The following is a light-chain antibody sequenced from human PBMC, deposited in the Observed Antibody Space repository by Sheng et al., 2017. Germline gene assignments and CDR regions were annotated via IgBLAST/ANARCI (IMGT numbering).Light chain of an antibody. CDR3: QQYGTSIGFT. Sequence: EIVLTQSPGTLSLSPGERATLSCRASQTFSSSYLTWYQQKPGQAPRLLIYGASIRAPGVPDRFTGSGSGTDFTLTIARLEPEDFAVYYCQQYGTSIGFTFGPGTKVDLK. J-gene: IGKJ3*01. CDR1: QTFSSSY. V-gene: IGKV3-20*01. CDR2: GAS.